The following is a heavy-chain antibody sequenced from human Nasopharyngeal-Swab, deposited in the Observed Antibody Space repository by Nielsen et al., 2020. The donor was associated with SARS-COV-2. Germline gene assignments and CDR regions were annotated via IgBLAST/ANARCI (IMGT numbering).Heavy chain of an antibody. Sequence: ASVKVSCKASGYLFATHRISWVRQAPGRGLEWMGWINPNNGDTDYARDLQGRVTLTTETSANTAYMKLRSLTFDDTAVYYCAKKFGSFGMDAWGQGTTVTVSS. CDR2: INPNNGDT. V-gene: IGHV1-18*01. J-gene: IGHJ6*02. CDR1: GYLFATHR. D-gene: IGHD3-10*01. CDR3: AKKFGSFGMDA.